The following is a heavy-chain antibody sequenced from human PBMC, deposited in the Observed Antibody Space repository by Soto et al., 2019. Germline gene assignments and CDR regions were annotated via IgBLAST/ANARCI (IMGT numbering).Heavy chain of an antibody. D-gene: IGHD5-12*01. CDR1: GFTFSSYA. J-gene: IGHJ3*02. CDR2: LSGSGGTT. V-gene: IGHV3-23*01. CDR3: AREGYDQYAFDI. Sequence: QPGGSLRLSCAASGFTFSSYAMTWVRQAPGKGLEWVSTLSGSGGTTYYADSVKGRFTVSRDNSKNTLYLQMNGLRAEDTAVYYCAREGYDQYAFDIWGQGTMVTVSS.